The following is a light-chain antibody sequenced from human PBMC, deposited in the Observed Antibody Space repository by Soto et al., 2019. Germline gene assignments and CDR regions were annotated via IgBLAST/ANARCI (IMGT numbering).Light chain of an antibody. CDR2: SAS. Sequence: EIVLTQSPSTLSVSPGERATLSCRASQTISTDVAWYQHKPGQAPRLLIYSASTRATGIPARFSGSGSGTEFTLTISSLQSEDFAVYYCQLFNNWPLNFGGGTKVEIK. V-gene: IGKV3-15*01. CDR3: QLFNNWPLN. J-gene: IGKJ4*01. CDR1: QTISTD.